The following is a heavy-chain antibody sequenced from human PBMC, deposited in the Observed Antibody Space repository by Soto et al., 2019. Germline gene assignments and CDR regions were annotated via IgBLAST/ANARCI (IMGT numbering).Heavy chain of an antibody. CDR3: ARGGISHWAYFYYMDV. CDR2: INHLGSI. D-gene: IGHD2-21*01. J-gene: IGHJ6*03. CDR1: GGSLSDYV. Sequence: SEALSVTCVVSGGSLSDYVWSWSRQPPGMALEWIGEINHLGSINYNPSLKSRVTMSVDTSKNQFSLTLNSVTAADTATYYCARGGISHWAYFYYMDVWDRGTTVS. V-gene: IGHV4-34*01.